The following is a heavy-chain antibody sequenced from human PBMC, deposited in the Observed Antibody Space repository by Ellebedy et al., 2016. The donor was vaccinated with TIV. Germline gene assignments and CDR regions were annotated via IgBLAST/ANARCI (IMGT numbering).Heavy chain of an antibody. CDR1: GFTFGGFC. Sequence: PGGSLRLSCAASGFTFGGFCMNWVRQAPGKGLEWVSSISTIGDDVHHADSVNGRFTISRDNAKNSIYLQMNNLRPDDTAVYYCARFSRGAPFVDYLYYMDVWGKGTVVTVSS. CDR3: ARFSRGAPFVDYLYYMDV. CDR2: ISTIGDDV. V-gene: IGHV3-21*01. J-gene: IGHJ6*03. D-gene: IGHD2-15*01.